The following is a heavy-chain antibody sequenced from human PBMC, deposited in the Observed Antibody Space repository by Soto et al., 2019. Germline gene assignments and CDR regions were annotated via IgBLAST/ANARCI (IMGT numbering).Heavy chain of an antibody. D-gene: IGHD3-22*01. Sequence: GGSLRLSCAASGFTFISYGMHWVRQAPGKGLEWVAVISYDGSNKYYADSVKGRFTISRDNSKNTLYLQMNSLRAEDTAVYYCAKDYYYSSGYYSFDPWGQGTLVTVSS. V-gene: IGHV3-30*18. J-gene: IGHJ5*02. CDR1: GFTFISYG. CDR2: ISYDGSNK. CDR3: AKDYYYSSGYYSFDP.